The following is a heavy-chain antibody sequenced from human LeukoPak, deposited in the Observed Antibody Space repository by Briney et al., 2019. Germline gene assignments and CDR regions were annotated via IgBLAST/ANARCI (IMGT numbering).Heavy chain of an antibody. J-gene: IGHJ4*02. CDR2: IWYDGSNK. Sequence: GRSLRLSCAASGSTFSSYGMHWVRQAPGKGLEWMAVIWYDGSNKYYADSVKGRFTISRDNSKNTLYLQMNSLRAEDTAVYYCARTYGYSYGHIDYWGQGTLVTVSS. V-gene: IGHV3-33*01. D-gene: IGHD5-18*01. CDR3: ARTYGYSYGHIDY. CDR1: GSTFSSYG.